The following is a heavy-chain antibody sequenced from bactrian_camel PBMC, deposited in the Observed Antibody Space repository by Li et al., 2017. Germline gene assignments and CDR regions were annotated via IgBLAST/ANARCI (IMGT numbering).Heavy chain of an antibody. Sequence: HVQLVESGGGSVQAGESLRLSCDTSGFRFMVSCMAWFRQAPGQEREGVAGIDPSGRARYKDSVEGRFTISQDFAKKTVYLQMNNLGPEDSAIYHCGADRCYECYSGSFPRPTSFGYWGQGTQVTVS. CDR1: GFRFMVSC. CDR2: IDPSGRA. D-gene: IGHD3*01. V-gene: IGHV3S53*01. J-gene: IGHJ6*01. CDR3: GADRCYECYSGSFPRPTSFGY.